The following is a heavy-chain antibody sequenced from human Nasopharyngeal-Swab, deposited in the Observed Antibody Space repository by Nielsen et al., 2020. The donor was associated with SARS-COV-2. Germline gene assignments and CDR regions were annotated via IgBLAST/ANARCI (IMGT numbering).Heavy chain of an antibody. J-gene: IGHJ6*02. CDR3: AREILGAAAGSYYYYYYGMDV. V-gene: IGHV3-33*01. CDR2: IWYDGSNK. D-gene: IGHD6-13*01. Sequence: VRQAPGKGLEWVAVIWYDGSNKYYADSVKGRFTTSRDNSKNTLYLQMNSLRAEDTAVYYCAREILGAAAGSYYYYYYGMDVWGQGTTVTVSS.